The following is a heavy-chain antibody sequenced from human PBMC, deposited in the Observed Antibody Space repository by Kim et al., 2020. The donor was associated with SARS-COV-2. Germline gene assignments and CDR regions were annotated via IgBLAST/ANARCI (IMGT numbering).Heavy chain of an antibody. V-gene: IGHV1-3*01. J-gene: IGHJ4*02. CDR3: ARSRWDSNSWLLDY. D-gene: IGHD3-22*01. CDR2: INAGNGNT. CDR1: GYTFTTYA. Sequence: ASVKVSCKSSGYTFTTYAMQWVRQAPGQRLEWMGWINAGNGNTKYSQKFQGRVTITRDTSASTAYMELSSLRSEDTAMYYCARSRWDSNSWLLDYWGQGTLVPVSS.